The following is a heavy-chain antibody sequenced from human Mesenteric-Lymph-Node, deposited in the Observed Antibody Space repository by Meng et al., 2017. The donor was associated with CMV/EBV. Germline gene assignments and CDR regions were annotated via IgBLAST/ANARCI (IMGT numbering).Heavy chain of an antibody. D-gene: IGHD3-3*01. CDR2: IKQDGSEK. Sequence: GSLRLSCAASGFTFSSYWMSWVRQAPGKGLEWVANIKQDGSEKYYVDSVKGRFTITRDNAKNSLYLQMNSLRAEDTAVYYCARVRNDFWSGYSSVRYFDYWGQGTLVTVSS. V-gene: IGHV3-7*01. J-gene: IGHJ4*02. CDR1: GFTFSSYW. CDR3: ARVRNDFWSGYSSVRYFDY.